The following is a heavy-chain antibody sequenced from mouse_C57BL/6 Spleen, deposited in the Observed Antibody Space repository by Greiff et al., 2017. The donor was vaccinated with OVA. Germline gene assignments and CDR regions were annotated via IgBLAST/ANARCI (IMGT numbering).Heavy chain of an antibody. V-gene: IGHV5-9-1*02. CDR1: GFTFSSYA. Sequence: DVKLVESGEGLVKPGGSLKLSCAASGFTFSSYAMSWVRQTPEKRLEWVAYISSGGDSIYYADTVKGRFTISRDNARNTLYRQMSSLKSEDTAMYYWTRDPSSYVYYAMDYWGQGTSVTVSS. CDR2: ISSGGDSI. D-gene: IGHD1-1*01. CDR3: TRDPSSYVYYAMDY. J-gene: IGHJ4*01.